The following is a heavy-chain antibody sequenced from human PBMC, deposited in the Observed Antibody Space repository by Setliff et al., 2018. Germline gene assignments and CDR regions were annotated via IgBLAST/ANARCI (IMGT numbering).Heavy chain of an antibody. CDR1: GGTFSKYG. J-gene: IGHJ6*02. Sequence: ASVKVSCKASGGTFSKYGISWVRQAPGQGFEWMGGIVPIVGITNYAQNFQGRVTITEDESTSTAYMELSSLMSEDTAVYYCASHVVVISRGRMALYGMDVWGQGTTVTVSS. CDR3: ASHVVVISRGRMALYGMDV. V-gene: IGHV1-69*10. CDR2: IVPIVGIT. D-gene: IGHD3-22*01.